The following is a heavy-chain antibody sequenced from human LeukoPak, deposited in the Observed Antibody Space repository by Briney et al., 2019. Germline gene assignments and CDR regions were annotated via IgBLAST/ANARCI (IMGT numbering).Heavy chain of an antibody. CDR2: ISSSGSTI. D-gene: IGHD2-15*01. CDR1: GFTLSSYE. V-gene: IGHV3-11*01. Sequence: PGGSLRLSCTVSGFTLSSYEMSWIRQAPGKGLEWVSYISSSGSTIYYADSVKGRFTISRDNAKNSLFLQMNSLRAEDTAVYYCARVLRYCSGGNCYSGGLGYMDVWGKGTTVTISS. J-gene: IGHJ6*03. CDR3: ARVLRYCSGGNCYSGGLGYMDV.